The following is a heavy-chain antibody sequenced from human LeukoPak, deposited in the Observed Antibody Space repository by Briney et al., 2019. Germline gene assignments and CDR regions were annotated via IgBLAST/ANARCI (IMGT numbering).Heavy chain of an antibody. CDR3: AKLPYFAYFDY. CDR2: ISGSGGSI. V-gene: IGHV3-23*01. Sequence: GGSLRLSCAASGFSFSDYIMNWVRQAPGKGLEWVSAISGSGGSIYYADSVKGRFTISRDNSKNTLYLQMNSLRAEDTAVYHCAKLPYFAYFDYWGQGTLVSVSS. D-gene: IGHD3-9*01. J-gene: IGHJ4*02. CDR1: GFSFSDYI.